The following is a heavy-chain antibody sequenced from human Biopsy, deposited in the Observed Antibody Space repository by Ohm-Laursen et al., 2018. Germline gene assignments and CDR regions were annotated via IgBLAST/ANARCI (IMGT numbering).Heavy chain of an antibody. CDR2: LWYDGTNK. CDR3: ARPTNARAGGAPFDI. J-gene: IGHJ3*02. CDR1: GFSFSSYG. V-gene: IGHV3-33*01. D-gene: IGHD1-1*01. Sequence: RSLRLSCAASGFSFSSYGMHWVRQAPGKGLEWVAVLWYDGTNKYYADSVKGRFTISRGNSKNTLYLQMNSLRAEDTAMYYCARPTNARAGGAPFDIWGQGTMVTVSS.